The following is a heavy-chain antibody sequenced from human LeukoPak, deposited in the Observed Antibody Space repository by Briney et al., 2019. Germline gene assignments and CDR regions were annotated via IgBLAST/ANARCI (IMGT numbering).Heavy chain of an antibody. V-gene: IGHV3-48*01. CDR2: ISSTSSTI. D-gene: IGHD2-2*01. CDR1: AFFSNYA. J-gene: IGHJ3*02. Sequence: PGGSLRLSCVASAFFSNYAINWGRQAPGKGLEWLSYISSTSSTILYADSVKGRFTISRDNAKNSLFLQMNNLRVEDTSVYYCAIIGCYRGVCAYDIWGQGTMVSLSS. CDR3: AIIGCYRGVCAYDI.